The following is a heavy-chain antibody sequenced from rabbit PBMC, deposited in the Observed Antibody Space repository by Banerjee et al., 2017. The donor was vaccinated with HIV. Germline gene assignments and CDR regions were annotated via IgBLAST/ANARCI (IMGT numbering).Heavy chain of an antibody. CDR3: VSYDDYGDRNL. V-gene: IGHV1S47*01. J-gene: IGHJ4*01. CDR2: IDPVFRST. Sequence: QQQLVESGGGLIKPEGSLTLSCKASGFDFSSYGVSWVRQAPGKGLEWIGYIDPVFRSTYYASWVNGRFTISSHNAQNTLYLQLNSLTAADTATYFCVSYDDYGDRNLWGPGTLVTVS. CDR1: GFDFSSYG. D-gene: IGHD2-1*01.